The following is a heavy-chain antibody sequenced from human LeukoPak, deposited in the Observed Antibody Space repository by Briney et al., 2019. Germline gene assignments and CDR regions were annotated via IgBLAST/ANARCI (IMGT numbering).Heavy chain of an antibody. Sequence: SSVKVSCKAAGYSFTSFHINWVRQAPGQGPEWMGWMNPNTGNTGFAQKFQGRVTITQNSSISTVYMALNSLTSEDTAVYYCARRGLVAGIYDLVYGFDIWGQGTMVTVSP. CDR1: GYSFTSFH. CDR3: ARRGLVAGIYDLVYGFDI. J-gene: IGHJ3*02. V-gene: IGHV1-8*03. D-gene: IGHD3/OR15-3a*01. CDR2: MNPNTGNT.